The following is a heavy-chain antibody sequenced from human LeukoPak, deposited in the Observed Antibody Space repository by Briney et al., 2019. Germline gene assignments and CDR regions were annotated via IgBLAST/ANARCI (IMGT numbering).Heavy chain of an antibody. J-gene: IGHJ3*02. D-gene: IGHD2-15*01. V-gene: IGHV4-59*01. CDR2: IYYSGTT. Sequence: SETLSLTCTVSGGSITNFYGGWTRQSPGKGLELIGYIYYSGTTNYRPSLKSRVSISVDTSKKQFSLKLSSVTAADTAVYYCARSPGGGFDIWGQGTMVTVSS. CDR1: GGSITNFY. CDR3: ARSPGGGFDI.